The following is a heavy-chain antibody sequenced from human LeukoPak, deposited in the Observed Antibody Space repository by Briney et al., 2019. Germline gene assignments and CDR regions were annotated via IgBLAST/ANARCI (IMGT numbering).Heavy chain of an antibody. D-gene: IGHD3-16*01. Sequence: GGSLRLSCTASGFTFNNYAMYWVRQAPRKGLEWVAGIFGSGGSAHYADSVKGRFTISRDNSKNTLYLQMNSLRAEDTAVYYCGIMITFGGATNDYWGQGTLVTVSS. V-gene: IGHV3-23*01. CDR2: IFGSGGSA. CDR1: GFTFNNYA. J-gene: IGHJ4*02. CDR3: GIMITFGGATNDY.